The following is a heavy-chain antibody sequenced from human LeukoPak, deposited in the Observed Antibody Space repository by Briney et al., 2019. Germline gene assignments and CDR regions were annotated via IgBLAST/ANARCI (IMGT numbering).Heavy chain of an antibody. Sequence: GASVKVSCKASGYTFTSYGISWVRQAPGQGLEWMGWINPNSGGTNYAQKFQGRVTMTRDTSISTAYMELSRLRSDDTAVYYCARAGGIAAARNLKYYYYYYGMDVWGQGTTVTVSS. D-gene: IGHD6-13*01. V-gene: IGHV1-2*02. J-gene: IGHJ6*02. CDR1: GYTFTSYG. CDR3: ARAGGIAAARNLKYYYYYYGMDV. CDR2: INPNSGGT.